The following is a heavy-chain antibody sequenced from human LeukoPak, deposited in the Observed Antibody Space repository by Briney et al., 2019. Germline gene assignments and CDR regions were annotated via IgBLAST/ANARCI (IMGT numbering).Heavy chain of an antibody. CDR3: ARLSKGRYFDYIFDN. D-gene: IGHD3-9*01. J-gene: IGHJ4*02. CDR2: IYYTGST. V-gene: IGHV4-39*01. Sequence: SETLSLTCTVSGGSVSSTEFYWGWIRQPPGKGLQWIGNIYYTGSTYYNPSLNSRVAMSVDTSQSQFSLKMASVTAADTADCARLSKGRYFDYIFDNWGQGTLVTVSS. CDR1: GGSVSSTEFY.